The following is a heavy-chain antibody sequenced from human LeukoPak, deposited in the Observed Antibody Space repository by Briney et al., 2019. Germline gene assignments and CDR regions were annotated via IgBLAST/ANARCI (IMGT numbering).Heavy chain of an antibody. CDR3: ARGYSSSWYYYYYGMDV. D-gene: IGHD6-13*01. Sequence: SETLSLTCAVYGGSFSGYYWSWIRQPPGKGLEWIGKINHSGSANYNPSLKSRVTISVDTSKNQFSLKLSSVTAADTAVYYCARGYSSSWYYYYYGMDVWGKGTTVTVSS. V-gene: IGHV4-34*01. CDR2: INHSGSA. CDR1: GGSFSGYY. J-gene: IGHJ6*04.